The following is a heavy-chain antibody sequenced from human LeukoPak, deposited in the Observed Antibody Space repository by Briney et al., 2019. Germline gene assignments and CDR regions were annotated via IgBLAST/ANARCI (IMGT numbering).Heavy chain of an antibody. Sequence: GGSLRLSCAASGFTFSSSEMNWVRQAPGKGLEWVSYISSTSNTIYYADSVKGRFTISRDNAKNSLSLQMNSLRAKDTAVYYCARGGAAADWFDPWGQGTLVTVSS. CDR2: ISSTSNTI. CDR1: GFTFSSSE. CDR3: ARGGAAADWFDP. V-gene: IGHV3-48*03. J-gene: IGHJ5*02. D-gene: IGHD6-13*01.